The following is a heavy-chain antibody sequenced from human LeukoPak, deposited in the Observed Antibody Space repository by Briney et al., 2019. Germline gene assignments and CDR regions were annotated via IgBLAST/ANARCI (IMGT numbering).Heavy chain of an antibody. CDR1: GYTFTGYY. CDR2: INPKSGGT. D-gene: IGHD3-9*01. CDR3: ARGYDILTYYYLDV. J-gene: IGHJ6*03. Sequence: ASVKVSCKASGYTFTGYYMHWVRQAPGQGLEWMGWINPKSGGTNYAQKFQGRVTMTRDTSISTAYMALSRLRSDDTAVYYCARGYDILTYYYLDVWGKGTTVTVSS. V-gene: IGHV1-2*02.